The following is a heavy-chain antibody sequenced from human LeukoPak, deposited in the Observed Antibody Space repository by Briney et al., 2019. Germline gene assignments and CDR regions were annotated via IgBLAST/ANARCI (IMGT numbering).Heavy chain of an antibody. CDR3: ARVLWFGEYDY. Sequence: SGTLSLTCTVSGDSISSFFWTWLRQPPGKGLEWIGNIYYSGTTNYNPSLKSRVTISIDTSNNQFSLRLSSVTAADTAVYYCARVLWFGEYDYWGQGTLVTVSS. CDR1: GDSISSFF. D-gene: IGHD3-10*01. V-gene: IGHV4-59*01. J-gene: IGHJ4*02. CDR2: IYYSGTT.